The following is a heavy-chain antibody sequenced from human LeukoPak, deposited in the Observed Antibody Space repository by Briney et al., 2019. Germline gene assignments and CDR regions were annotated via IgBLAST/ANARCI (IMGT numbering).Heavy chain of an antibody. J-gene: IGHJ3*02. V-gene: IGHV3-21*01. CDR1: GFTFSSYS. D-gene: IGHD1-26*01. Sequence: GGSLRLSCAASGFTFSSYSMNWVRQAPGKGLEWVPSISSISSYIYYADSVKGRFTISRDNAKNSLYLQMDSLRAEDTAVYYCARDPSGSYYPRVSGALDIWAKGQWSPSLQ. CDR2: ISSISSYI. CDR3: ARDPSGSYYPRVSGALDI.